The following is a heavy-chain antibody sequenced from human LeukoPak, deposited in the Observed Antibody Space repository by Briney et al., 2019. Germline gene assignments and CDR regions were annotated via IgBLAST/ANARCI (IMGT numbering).Heavy chain of an antibody. CDR2: IRDSGST. CDR1: GGSISSYY. V-gene: IGHV4-59*01. CDR3: ARDVGAGTDY. D-gene: IGHD6-19*01. Sequence: TSETLSLTCTVSGGSISSYYWTWIRQPPGKRLEWIGYIRDSGSTNYNPSLKSRVTISADTSKKQFSLKVRSVTAADTATYFCARDVGAGTDYWGQGILVNVSS. J-gene: IGHJ4*02.